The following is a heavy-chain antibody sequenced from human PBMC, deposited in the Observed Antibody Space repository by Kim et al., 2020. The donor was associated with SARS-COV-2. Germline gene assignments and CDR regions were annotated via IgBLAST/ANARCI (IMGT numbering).Heavy chain of an antibody. CDR1: GFTFSSYS. V-gene: IGHV3-21*01. CDR3: ARGFGTYYDILTGYPGYYFDY. D-gene: IGHD3-9*01. J-gene: IGHJ4*02. CDR2: ISSSSSYI. Sequence: GGSLRLSCAASGFTFSSYSMNWVRQAPGKGLEWVSSISSSSSYIYYADSVKGRFTISRDNAKNSLYLKMNSLRAEDTAVYYCARGFGTYYDILTGYPGYYFDYWGQGTLVTVSS.